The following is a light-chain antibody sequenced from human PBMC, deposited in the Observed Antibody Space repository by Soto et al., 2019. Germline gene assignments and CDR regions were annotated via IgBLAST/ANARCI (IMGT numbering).Light chain of an antibody. J-gene: IGKJ5*01. CDR1: ETVSSY. V-gene: IGKV3-11*01. Sequence: DIVLTQSPVTLSFSPGDRATLSCRASETVSSYLLWYQQKPGQDPRLLIYDASERATGIPARFSGSGSETDFTLTISSLEPEDFGVYYCLHRMNWPLTFGQGTRLEIK. CDR3: LHRMNWPLT. CDR2: DAS.